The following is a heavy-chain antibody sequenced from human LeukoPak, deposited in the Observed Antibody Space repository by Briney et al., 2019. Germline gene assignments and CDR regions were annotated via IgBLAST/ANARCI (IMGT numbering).Heavy chain of an antibody. J-gene: IGHJ5*02. CDR2: IYYSGST. D-gene: IGHD6-6*01. CDR1: GGSISSSSYY. Sequence: SETLSLTCTVSGGSISSSSYYWGWIRQPPGKGLEWIGSIYYSGSTYYNPSLKSRVTISVDTSKNQFSLKLSSVTAADTAVYYCARTIKDSSSPKRVGWFDPWGQGTLVTVSS. V-gene: IGHV4-39*01. CDR3: ARTIKDSSSPKRVGWFDP.